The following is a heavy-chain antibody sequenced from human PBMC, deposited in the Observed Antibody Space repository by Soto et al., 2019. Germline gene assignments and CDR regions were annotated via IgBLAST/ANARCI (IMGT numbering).Heavy chain of an antibody. Sequence: ASVPVSCNASPYTFTSSGTIWVRQPPGQGLEWMGWISAYNGNTNYAQKLQGRVTMTTDTSTSTAYMELRSLRSDDTAVYYCARSGLAHSSGWYFWGQGTLVTVS. D-gene: IGHD6-19*01. CDR1: PYTFTSSG. CDR3: ARSGLAHSSGWYF. V-gene: IGHV1-18*01. J-gene: IGHJ4*02. CDR2: ISAYNGNT.